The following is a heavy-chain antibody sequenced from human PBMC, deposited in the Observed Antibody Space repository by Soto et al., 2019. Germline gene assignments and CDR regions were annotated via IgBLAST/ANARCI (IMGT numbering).Heavy chain of an antibody. CDR1: GSTFDANSFA. V-gene: IGHV3-9*01. Sequence: PGGSLRLSCAASGSTFDANSFAMHWVRQAPGKGLEWVSGVSWDRVSAGYADSVQGRFTVSRDRAKNSLDLQMDSLKPDDTALYFCALSTADIALLPSNIHFESWGQGILVTVPQ. CDR2: VSWDRVSA. D-gene: IGHD2-21*01. J-gene: IGHJ4*02. CDR3: ALSTADIALLPSNIHFES.